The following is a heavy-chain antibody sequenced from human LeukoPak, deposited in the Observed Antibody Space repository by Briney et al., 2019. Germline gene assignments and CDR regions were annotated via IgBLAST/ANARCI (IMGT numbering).Heavy chain of an antibody. Sequence: PGRSLRLSCAASGFTFSSYAMHWVRQAPGKGLEWVAVISYDGSNKYYADSVKGRFTISRDNSKNTLYLQLNSLGAEDTAVYYCAAQPCSVGRCYLDYWGQGTLVTVSS. CDR1: GFTFSSYA. CDR3: AAQPCSVGRCYLDY. D-gene: IGHD2-15*01. CDR2: ISYDGSNK. J-gene: IGHJ4*02. V-gene: IGHV3-30*04.